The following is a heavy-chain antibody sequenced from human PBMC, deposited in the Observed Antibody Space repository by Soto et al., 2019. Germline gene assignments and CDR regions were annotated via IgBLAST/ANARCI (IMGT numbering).Heavy chain of an antibody. CDR1: GFTVSSNY. CDR2: IYSAGNT. D-gene: IGHD1-26*01. Sequence: PGGSLRLSCAASGFTVSSNYMSWVRQAPGKGLEWISIIYSAGNTYYADSVKGRFTISRDNSKNTLYLQMNSLGAEDTAVYYCARDCVVGGPTINYYYGRPVWAQGTTVTVSS. V-gene: IGHV3-66*01. J-gene: IGHJ6*02. CDR3: ARDCVVGGPTINYYYGRPV.